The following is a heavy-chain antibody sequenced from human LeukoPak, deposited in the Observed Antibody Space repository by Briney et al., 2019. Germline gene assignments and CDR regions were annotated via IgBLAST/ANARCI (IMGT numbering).Heavy chain of an antibody. CDR1: GASFSGYY. CDR2: INHSGST. V-gene: IGHV4-34*01. Sequence: SETLSLTCAVYGASFSGYYWSWIRQPPGKGLEWIGEINHSGSTNYNPSLKSRVTISVDTSKNQFSLKLSSVTAADTAVYYCASPSPRGNYDSSGYYYYFDYWGQGTLVTVSS. J-gene: IGHJ4*02. CDR3: ASPSPRGNYDSSGYYYYFDY. D-gene: IGHD3-22*01.